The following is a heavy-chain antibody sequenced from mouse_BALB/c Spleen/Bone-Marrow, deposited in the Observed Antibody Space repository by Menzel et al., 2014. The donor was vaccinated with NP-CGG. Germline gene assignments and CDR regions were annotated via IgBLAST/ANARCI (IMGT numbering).Heavy chain of an antibody. CDR1: GYTFTDYA. CDR3: AREVRAPWYAMDY. CDR2: ISTYNGNT. D-gene: IGHD2-14*01. Sequence: VKLVESGPEVVRPGVSVKISCKGSGYTFTDYAMHWVKQSHAESLEWIGVISTYNGNTNYNQKFKGKATMTVDKSSSTAYMELARLTSEDSAIYYCAREVRAPWYAMDYWGQGTSVTVSS. J-gene: IGHJ4*01. V-gene: IGHV1-67*01.